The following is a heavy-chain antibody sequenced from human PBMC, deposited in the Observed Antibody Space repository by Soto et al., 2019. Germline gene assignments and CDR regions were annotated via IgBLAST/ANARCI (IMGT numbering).Heavy chain of an antibody. D-gene: IGHD2-15*01. J-gene: IGHJ4*02. CDR3: ARIVRVGYCSGGSCPGYFDY. CDR1: GFSLSTSGMC. CDR2: IDWDDDK. Sequence: SGPTLVKPTQTLTLTCTFSGFSLSTSGMCVGWIRQPPGKALEWLARIDWDDDKYYSTSLKTRLTISKDTSKNQVVLTMTSMDPVDTATYYCARIVRVGYCSGGSCPGYFDYWGQGTLVTVSS. V-gene: IGHV2-70*11.